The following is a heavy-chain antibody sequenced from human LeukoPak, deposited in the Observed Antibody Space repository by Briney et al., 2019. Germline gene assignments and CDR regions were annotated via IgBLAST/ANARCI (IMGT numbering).Heavy chain of an antibody. CDR1: GFTFSSYA. J-gene: IGHJ4*02. CDR3: AKDGEMAIITAY. D-gene: IGHD5-24*01. CDR2: ISGSGGST. V-gene: IGHV3-23*01. Sequence: SGGSLRLSCAASGFTFSSYAMSWVRQAPGKGLEWVSAISGSGGSTYYADSVKGRFTISRDNSKNTLYLQMNSPRAEDTAVYYCAKDGEMAIITAYWGQGTLVTVSS.